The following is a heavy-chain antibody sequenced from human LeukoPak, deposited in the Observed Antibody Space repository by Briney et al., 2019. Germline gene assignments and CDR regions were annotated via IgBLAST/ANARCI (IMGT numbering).Heavy chain of an antibody. CDR3: ARGTTVVTPFLGAFDI. D-gene: IGHD4-23*01. CDR2: IYYSGST. J-gene: IGHJ3*02. V-gene: IGHV4-59*01. Sequence: SETLSLTCTVSVGSISSYYWSWIRQPPGKGLEWIGYIYYSGSTNYNPSLKSRVTISVDTSKNQFSLKLSSVTAADTAVYYCARGTTVVTPFLGAFDIWGQGTMVTVSS. CDR1: VGSISSYY.